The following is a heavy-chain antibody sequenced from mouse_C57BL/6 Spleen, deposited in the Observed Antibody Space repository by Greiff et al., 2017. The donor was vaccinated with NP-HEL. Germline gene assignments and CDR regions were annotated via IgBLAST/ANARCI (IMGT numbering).Heavy chain of an antibody. CDR3: ARGGDYFDY. Sequence: EVKLMESGGGLVKPGGSLKLSCAASGFTFSDYGMHWVRQAPETRREWVAYISSGSSTIYYADTVKGRFTISRDNAKNTLFLQMTSLRSEDTAMYYCARGGDYFDYWGQGTTLTVSS. CDR1: GFTFSDYG. CDR2: ISSGSSTI. V-gene: IGHV5-17*01. J-gene: IGHJ2*01.